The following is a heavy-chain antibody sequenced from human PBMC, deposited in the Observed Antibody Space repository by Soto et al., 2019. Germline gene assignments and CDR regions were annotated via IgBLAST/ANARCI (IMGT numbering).Heavy chain of an antibody. CDR2: IYYTGRT. J-gene: IGHJ4*02. Sequence: SETLSLTCTVSGGSISSYYWSWIRQRPGKGLEWIGNIYYTGRTNYNPSLKSRVTISVDTSKNQFSLRLSSVTAADTAVYYCSRVGGYYGDYPNFDYWGQGTRVTVSS. CDR1: GGSISSYY. D-gene: IGHD4-17*01. CDR3: SRVGGYYGDYPNFDY. V-gene: IGHV4-59*01.